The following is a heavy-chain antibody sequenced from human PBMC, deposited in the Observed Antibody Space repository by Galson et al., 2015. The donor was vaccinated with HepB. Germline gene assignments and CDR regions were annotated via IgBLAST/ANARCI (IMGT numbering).Heavy chain of an antibody. V-gene: IGHV3-11*01. D-gene: IGHD2-8*02. J-gene: IGHJ6*02. Sequence: SLRLSCAASGFTFSYYYMSWIRQAPGKGLEWVSYMSGSGSTIYYADSVKGRFTISRDNAKNSLYLQMNSLRAEDAALYYCVRVSDCTGGVCQSGYYGLDVWGQGTTVTVSS. CDR1: GFTFSYYY. CDR3: VRVSDCTGGVCQSGYYGLDV. CDR2: MSGSGSTI.